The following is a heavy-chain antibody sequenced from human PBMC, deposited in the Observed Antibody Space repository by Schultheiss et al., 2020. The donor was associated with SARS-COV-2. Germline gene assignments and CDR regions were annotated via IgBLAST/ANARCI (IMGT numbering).Heavy chain of an antibody. CDR3: AKRSKEAESFWYFDP. V-gene: IGHV4-39*07. J-gene: IGHJ5*02. Sequence: SETLSLTCTVSGGSISSSSYYWGWIRQPPGKGLEWIGEINHSGSTNYNPSLKSRVTMSIDTSKNQLSLTLTSVTTADTAVYFCAKRSKEAESFWYFDPWGQGILVTVSS. CDR2: INHSGST. CDR1: GGSISSSSYY. D-gene: IGHD6-13*01.